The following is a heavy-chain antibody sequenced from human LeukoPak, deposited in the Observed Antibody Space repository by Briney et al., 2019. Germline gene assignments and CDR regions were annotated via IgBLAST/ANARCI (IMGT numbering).Heavy chain of an antibody. CDR1: GYTFTSYG. Sequence: AASVKVSCKASGYTFTSYGISWVRQAPGQGLEWMGWISAYNGNTNYAQKLQGRVTMTTDTSTSTAYMELSSLRSEDTAVYYCARASIAARPGYYYYMDVWGKGTTVTVSS. V-gene: IGHV1-18*01. J-gene: IGHJ6*03. CDR2: ISAYNGNT. CDR3: ARASIAARPGYYYYMDV. D-gene: IGHD6-6*01.